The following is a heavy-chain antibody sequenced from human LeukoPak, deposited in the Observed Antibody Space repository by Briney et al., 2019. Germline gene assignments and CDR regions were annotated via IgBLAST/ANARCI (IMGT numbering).Heavy chain of an antibody. Sequence: VASVNVSCKTSGYTFPIYGIGWVRQAPGQGLEWMGWISPYSGDTNYAQKLQDRVAMTTDTSTSTAYMELRSLRSDDTAVYYCARPDYGSGTYYHFDYWGQGTLVTVSS. D-gene: IGHD3-10*01. V-gene: IGHV1-18*01. CDR3: ARPDYGSGTYYHFDY. CDR2: ISPYSGDT. CDR1: GYTFPIYG. J-gene: IGHJ4*02.